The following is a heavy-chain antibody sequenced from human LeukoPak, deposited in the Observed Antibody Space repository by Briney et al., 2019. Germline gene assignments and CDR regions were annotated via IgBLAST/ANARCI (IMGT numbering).Heavy chain of an antibody. D-gene: IGHD3-22*01. J-gene: IGHJ4*02. V-gene: IGHV4-59*01. Sequence: SETLSLTCTVSGGSISSYYWSWIRRPPGKGLEWIGYIYYSGSTNYNPSLKSRVTISVDTSKNQFSLKLSSVTAADTAVYYCARARVSYDSSGYTTIFDYWGQGTLVTVSS. CDR1: GGSISSYY. CDR3: ARARVSYDSSGYTTIFDY. CDR2: IYYSGST.